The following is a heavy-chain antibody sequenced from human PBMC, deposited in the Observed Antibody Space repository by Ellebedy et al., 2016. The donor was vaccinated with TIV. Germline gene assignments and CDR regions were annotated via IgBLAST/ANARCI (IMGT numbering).Heavy chain of an antibody. CDR2: ISHTGSRT. V-gene: IGHV3-23*01. CDR1: GFTFNSYA. CDR3: AKGRGGGSDSSAPRYYFDS. D-gene: IGHD6-19*01. Sequence: GESLKISCAASGFTFNSYAMSWVRQAPGKGLEWVSTISHTGSRTYYANSVEGRFIIYRENSKRTLYLQMNSLRAEDTAVYYCAKGRGGGSDSSAPRYYFDSWGLGTLVTVSS. J-gene: IGHJ4*02.